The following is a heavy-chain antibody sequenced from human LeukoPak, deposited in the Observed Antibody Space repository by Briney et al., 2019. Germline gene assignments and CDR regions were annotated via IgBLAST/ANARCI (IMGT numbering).Heavy chain of an antibody. J-gene: IGHJ4*02. CDR1: GYTFTSHY. CDR2: INPSGAST. D-gene: IGHD6-13*01. V-gene: IGHV1-46*01. Sequence: ASVKVSCKASGYTFTSHYLHWVRQAPGQGLEWMSIINPSGASTSYEQKFQGRVTMTSDTSTSRVYMELSSLRSEDTAVYYCARGIVTAAGTGGWYFDYWGQGTLVTVSS. CDR3: ARGIVTAAGTGGWYFDY.